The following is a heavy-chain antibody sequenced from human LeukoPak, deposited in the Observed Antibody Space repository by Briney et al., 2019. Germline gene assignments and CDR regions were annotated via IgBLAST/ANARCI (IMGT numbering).Heavy chain of an antibody. Sequence: SVKVSCKASGYTFTSYGISWVRQAPGQGLEWMGGIIPIFGTANYAQKFQGRVTITADESTSTAYMELSSLRSEDTAVYYCARGPYYDFWSGPSFQHWGQGTLVTVSS. CDR1: GYTFTSYG. CDR2: IIPIFGTA. D-gene: IGHD3-3*01. J-gene: IGHJ1*01. V-gene: IGHV1-69*13. CDR3: ARGPYYDFWSGPSFQH.